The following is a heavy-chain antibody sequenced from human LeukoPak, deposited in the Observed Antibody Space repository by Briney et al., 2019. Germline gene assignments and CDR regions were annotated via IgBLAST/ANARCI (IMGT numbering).Heavy chain of an antibody. CDR3: APTSEAYTSNWSV. Sequence: APVRVSCTTSGYRFTDDYIHWVRQAPGQGLEGMGWINPDTDFTNYAPKFRGRVIMTRDTSISTAYMEVRRLTFDDTAIYYCAPTSEAYTSNWSVWGQGTLVTVSP. D-gene: IGHD3-16*01. CDR1: GYRFTDDY. CDR2: INPDTDFT. V-gene: IGHV1-2*02. J-gene: IGHJ4*02.